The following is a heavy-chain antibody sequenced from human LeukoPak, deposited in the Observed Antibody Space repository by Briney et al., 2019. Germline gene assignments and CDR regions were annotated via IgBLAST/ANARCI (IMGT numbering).Heavy chain of an antibody. CDR1: GFIFNNYA. V-gene: IGHV3-9*01. J-gene: IGHJ4*02. CDR2: ISWNSGSI. D-gene: IGHD6-19*01. CDR3: AKDNRRHYTSGPNPDSLH. Sequence: GRSLRLSCAGSGFIFNNYAMHWARQPPGKGLEWVSGISWNSGSIDYADSVKGRFTISRDNAKNPLYLQMNSLRVEDTAFYYCAKDNRRHYTSGPNPDSLHWGQGALVTVSS.